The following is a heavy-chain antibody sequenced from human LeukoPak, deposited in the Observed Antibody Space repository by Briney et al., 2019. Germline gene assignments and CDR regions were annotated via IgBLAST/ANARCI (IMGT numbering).Heavy chain of an antibody. Sequence: GESLKISCKGSGYSFTSYWIGWVRQMPGKGLEWMGIIYPGDSDTRYSPSFQGQVTISTDKSISTAYLQWSSLKASDTAMYYCARHRPAAYCSSTSCYTGVFDYWGQGTLVTVSS. J-gene: IGHJ4*02. V-gene: IGHV5-51*01. CDR3: ARHRPAAYCSSTSCYTGVFDY. CDR1: GYSFTSYW. D-gene: IGHD2-2*02. CDR2: IYPGDSDT.